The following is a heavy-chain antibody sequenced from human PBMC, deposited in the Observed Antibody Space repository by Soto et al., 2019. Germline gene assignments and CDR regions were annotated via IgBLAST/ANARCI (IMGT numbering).Heavy chain of an antibody. CDR1: GFTFSSYW. Sequence: GGSLRLSCAASGFTFSSYWMTWVRQAPGKGLERVANIKQSGSETYYVDSVKGRFTISRDDAKNALYLQMNTLRTEDTAVYFCARGYSIDYWGQGTLVTVSS. CDR3: ARGYSIDY. V-gene: IGHV3-7*03. D-gene: IGHD5-18*01. J-gene: IGHJ4*02. CDR2: IKQSGSET.